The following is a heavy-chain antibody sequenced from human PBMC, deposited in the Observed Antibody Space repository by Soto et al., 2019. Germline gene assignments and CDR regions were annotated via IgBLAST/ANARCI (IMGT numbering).Heavy chain of an antibody. CDR2: INHSGST. CDR3: ARAYSGSYRKFSWFDP. J-gene: IGHJ5*02. D-gene: IGHD1-26*01. CDR1: GGSFSGYY. Sequence: LSLTCAVYGGSFSGYYWSWIRQPPGKGLEWIGEINHSGSTNYSPSLKSRVTISVDTSKNQFSLKLSSATAADTAVYYCARAYSGSYRKFSWFDPWGQGTLVTVSS. V-gene: IGHV4-34*01.